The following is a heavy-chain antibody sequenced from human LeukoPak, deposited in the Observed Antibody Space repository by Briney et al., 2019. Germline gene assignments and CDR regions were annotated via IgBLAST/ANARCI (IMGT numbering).Heavy chain of an antibody. D-gene: IGHD3-10*01. J-gene: IGHJ5*02. CDR3: ATAGGSGSYYIHNWFDP. Sequence: ASVKVSCKASGYTFTVYYMHWVRQAPGQGLEWMGWINPNSGGTNYAQKFQGRVTMTRDTSISTAYMELSRLRSEDTAVYYCATAGGSGSYYIHNWFDPWGQGTLVTVSS. CDR1: GYTFTVYY. V-gene: IGHV1-2*02. CDR2: INPNSGGT.